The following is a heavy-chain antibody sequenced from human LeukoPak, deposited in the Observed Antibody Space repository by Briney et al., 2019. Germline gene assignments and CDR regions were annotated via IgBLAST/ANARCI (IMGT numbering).Heavy chain of an antibody. D-gene: IGHD4-17*01. CDR3: ANPYSSVTTR. CDR1: GFTFSTYA. Sequence: PGGSLRLSCAASGFTFSTYAMNWVSQAPGKGLEWVSGISGSGGSAYYTDSVKGRFTISRDNSKNTLYLHMNSLRAEDTAVYYCANPYSSVTTRWGQGTLVKVSS. CDR2: ISGSGGSA. V-gene: IGHV3-23*01. J-gene: IGHJ4*02.